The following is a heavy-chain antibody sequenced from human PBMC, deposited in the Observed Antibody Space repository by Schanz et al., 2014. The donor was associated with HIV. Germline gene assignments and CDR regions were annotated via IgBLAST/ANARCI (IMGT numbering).Heavy chain of an antibody. Sequence: QEQLVESGGGVVQPGRSLRLSCAASGFTYRNYGMHWVRQAPGKGLEWGAVIWVDGTSKFYADSVKGRFIISRDNSKNTLYLDINSLGAEDTAVYYCVLPSAKIVGGLGEHYFDHWGQGTLVTVSS. V-gene: IGHV3-33*01. J-gene: IGHJ4*02. CDR1: GFTYRNYG. CDR3: VLPSAKIVGGLGEHYFDH. CDR2: IWVDGTSK. D-gene: IGHD1-26*01.